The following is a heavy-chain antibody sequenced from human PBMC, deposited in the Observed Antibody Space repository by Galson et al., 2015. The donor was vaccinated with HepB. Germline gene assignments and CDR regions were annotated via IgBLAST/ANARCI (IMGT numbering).Heavy chain of an antibody. Sequence: SLRLSCAASGFTFSSYWMSWVRQAPGKRLEWVANIKQDGSEKYYVDSLKGRFTISRDNAKNSLFLQMNSLRAEDTAVYYCAKVASNFYTVTTDFDYWGQGTLVTVSS. J-gene: IGHJ4*02. CDR3: AKVASNFYTVTTDFDY. V-gene: IGHV3-7*01. CDR2: IKQDGSEK. D-gene: IGHD4-17*01. CDR1: GFTFSSYW.